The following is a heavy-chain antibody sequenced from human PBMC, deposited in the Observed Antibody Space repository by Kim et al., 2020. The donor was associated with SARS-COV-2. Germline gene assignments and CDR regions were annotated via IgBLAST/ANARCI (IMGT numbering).Heavy chain of an antibody. CDR3: ERDGRSYFDY. V-gene: IGHV3-53*01. J-gene: IGHJ4*02. Sequence: STYNAVAVKGSITIYRDNSKNTLYLQMNSLRDKDTAVCYCERDGRSYFDYWGQGTLVTVSS. CDR2: ST. D-gene: IGHD2-15*01.